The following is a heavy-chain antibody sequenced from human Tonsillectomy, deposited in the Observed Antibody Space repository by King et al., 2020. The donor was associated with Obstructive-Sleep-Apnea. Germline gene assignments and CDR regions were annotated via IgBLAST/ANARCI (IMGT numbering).Heavy chain of an antibody. V-gene: IGHV3-66*01. CDR3: ARGHYDVLTGYYSSP. D-gene: IGHD3-9*01. CDR1: GFTVCSNY. J-gene: IGHJ5*02. CDR2: IYSGGTT. Sequence: VQLVESGGGLVQPGGSLRLSCAASGFTVCSNYMSWVRQAPGKGLEWVSVIYSGGTTYYADSVEGRFTISRDNSKNTLYLQMNSLRADDTAVYYCARGHYDVLTGYYSSPWGQGTLVTVSS.